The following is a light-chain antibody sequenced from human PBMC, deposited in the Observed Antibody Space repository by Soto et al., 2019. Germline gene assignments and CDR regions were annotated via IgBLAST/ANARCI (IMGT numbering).Light chain of an antibody. CDR3: QQSYSSLWT. Sequence: IQLTQSPSSLSASVGDRVTITCRASQGISRYLNWYQQRPGRPPSLLIFAASSLQSGVPSRFTGSGSGTEFTLTISGLQPDDLATYYCQQSYSSLWTFGPGTKVDIK. CDR1: QGISRY. J-gene: IGKJ1*01. V-gene: IGKV1-39*01. CDR2: AAS.